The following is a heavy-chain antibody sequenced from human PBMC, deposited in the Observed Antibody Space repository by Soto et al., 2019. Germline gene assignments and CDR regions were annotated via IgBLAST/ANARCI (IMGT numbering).Heavy chain of an antibody. CDR2: INHSGST. Sequence: SETLSLTCAVYGGSFSGYYWSWIRQPPGKGLEWIGEINHSGSTNYNPSLKSRVTISVDTSKNQFSLKLSSVTAADTAVYFCARARRAYYDFWSGYPAFDYWGQGTLVTVSS. V-gene: IGHV4-34*01. J-gene: IGHJ4*02. CDR3: ARARRAYYDFWSGYPAFDY. CDR1: GGSFSGYY. D-gene: IGHD3-3*01.